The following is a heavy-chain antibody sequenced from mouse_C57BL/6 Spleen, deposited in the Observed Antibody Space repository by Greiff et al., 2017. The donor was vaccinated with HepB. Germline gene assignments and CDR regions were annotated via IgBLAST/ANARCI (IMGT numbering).Heavy chain of an antibody. Sequence: EVKLVESGGGLVQPGGSLSLSCAASGFTFTDYYMSWVRQPPGKALEWLGFIRNKANGYTTEYSASVKGRFTISRDNSQSILYLQMNALRAEDSATYYCARGSYYGSSYWYFDVWGTGTTVTVSS. CDR1: GFTFTDYY. V-gene: IGHV7-3*01. J-gene: IGHJ1*03. D-gene: IGHD1-1*01. CDR3: ARGSYYGSSYWYFDV. CDR2: IRNKANGYTT.